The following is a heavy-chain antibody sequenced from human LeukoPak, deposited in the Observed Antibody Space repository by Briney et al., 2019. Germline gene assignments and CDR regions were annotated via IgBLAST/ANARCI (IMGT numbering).Heavy chain of an antibody. Sequence: ASVKVSCEASGYTFTSYYIHWERQAPGQGLEWMGIIYPSGGSTSYAQKFQDRVTMATDTSTSTVYMELSNLRSEDTAVYYCARDRGGDTAMMGWGQGTLITVSS. J-gene: IGHJ4*02. CDR3: ARDRGGDTAMMG. V-gene: IGHV1-46*01. D-gene: IGHD5-18*01. CDR2: IYPSGGST. CDR1: GYTFTSYY.